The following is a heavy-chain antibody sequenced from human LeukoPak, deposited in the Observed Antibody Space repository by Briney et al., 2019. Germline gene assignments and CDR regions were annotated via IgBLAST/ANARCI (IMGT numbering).Heavy chain of an antibody. J-gene: IGHJ6*02. Sequence: GGSLRLSCAASGFTFSSYGMHWVRQAPGKGLEWVAVISYDGSNKYYADSVKGRFTISRDNSKNTLYLQMNSLRAEDTAVYYCAKEGYDFWSGYPGRGMDVWGQGTTVTVSS. V-gene: IGHV3-30*18. CDR2: ISYDGSNK. CDR1: GFTFSSYG. D-gene: IGHD3-3*01. CDR3: AKEGYDFWSGYPGRGMDV.